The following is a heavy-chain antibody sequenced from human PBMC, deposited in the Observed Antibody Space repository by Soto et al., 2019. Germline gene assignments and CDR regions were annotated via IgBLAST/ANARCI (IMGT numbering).Heavy chain of an antibody. V-gene: IGHV1-69*06. Sequence: SVKVSCKASGGTFSSYAISWVRQAPGQGLEWMGGIIPIFGTANYAHKFQGRVTMTADKSTSTAYMELSSLRSEDTAVYYCARGRVAAAGTWVYYYYGMDVWGQGTTVTVSS. CDR2: IIPIFGTA. CDR1: GGTFSSYA. J-gene: IGHJ6*02. CDR3: ARGRVAAAGTWVYYYYGMDV. D-gene: IGHD6-13*01.